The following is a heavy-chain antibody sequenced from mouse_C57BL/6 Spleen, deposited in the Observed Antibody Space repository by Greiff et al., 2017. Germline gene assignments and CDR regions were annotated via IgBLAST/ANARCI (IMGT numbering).Heavy chain of an antibody. CDR2: ISSGSSTI. V-gene: IGHV5-17*01. CDR3: ARLATTVVATHWYFDV. J-gene: IGHJ1*03. Sequence: EVMLVESGGGLVKPGGSLKLSCAASGFTFSDYGMHWVRQAPEKGLEWVAYISSGSSTIYYADTVKGRFTISRDTAKNTLFLQMTSLRSEDTAMYYCARLATTVVATHWYFDVWGTGTTVTVSS. D-gene: IGHD1-1*01. CDR1: GFTFSDYG.